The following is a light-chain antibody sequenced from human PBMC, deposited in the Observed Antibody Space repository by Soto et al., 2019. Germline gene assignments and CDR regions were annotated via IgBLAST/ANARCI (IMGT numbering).Light chain of an antibody. Sequence: QSALTQPASVSGSPGQSITISCTGTSSDVGGYNYVSWYQQHPGKAPKLMIYDVSNRPSGVSNRFSGSKSGNTASLTISGLQAEDEADDYCSSYKSSSTYVVFGGGTKVTVL. CDR3: SSYKSSSTYVV. J-gene: IGLJ2*01. V-gene: IGLV2-14*01. CDR1: SSDVGGYNY. CDR2: DVS.